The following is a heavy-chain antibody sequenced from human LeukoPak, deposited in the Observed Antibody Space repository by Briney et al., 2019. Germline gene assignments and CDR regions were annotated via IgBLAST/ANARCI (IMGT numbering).Heavy chain of an antibody. D-gene: IGHD6-19*01. CDR1: DDSITTYY. Sequence: SETLSLTCTVSDDSITTYYWSWIRQPPGKGLEWIGYIYYSGSTNYNPSLKSRVTISVDTSKNQFSLKLSSVTAADTAVYYCASGIAVAGTRGDYWGQGTLVTVSS. CDR3: ASGIAVAGTRGDY. CDR2: IYYSGST. V-gene: IGHV4-59*01. J-gene: IGHJ4*02.